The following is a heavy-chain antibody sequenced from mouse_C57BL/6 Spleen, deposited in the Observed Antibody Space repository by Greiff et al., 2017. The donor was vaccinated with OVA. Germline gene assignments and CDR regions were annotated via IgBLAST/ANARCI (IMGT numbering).Heavy chain of an antibody. V-gene: IGHV1-4*01. Sequence: VQLQQSGAELARPGASVKMSCTASGYTFTSYTMHWVKQRPGQGLEWIGYINPSSGYTKYNQKFKDKATLTADKSSSTAYMQLSSLTSEDSAVYYCSMSRITTVVGAYWGQGTTLTVSS. D-gene: IGHD1-1*01. J-gene: IGHJ2*01. CDR3: SMSRITTVVGAY. CDR1: GYTFTSYT. CDR2: INPSSGYT.